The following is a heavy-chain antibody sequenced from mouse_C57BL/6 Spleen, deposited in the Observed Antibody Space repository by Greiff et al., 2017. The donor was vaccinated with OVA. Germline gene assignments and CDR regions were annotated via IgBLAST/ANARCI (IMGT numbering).Heavy chain of an antibody. CDR2: ISYDGSN. Sequence: EVQLQQSGPGLVKPSQSLSLTCSVTGYSITSGYYWNWIRQFPGNKLEWMGYISYDGSNNYNPSLKNRISITRDTSKNQFFLKLNSVTTEDTATYYCARNHYGSSYWFAYWGQGTLVTVSA. CDR1: GYSITSGYY. V-gene: IGHV3-6*01. CDR3: ARNHYGSSYWFAY. D-gene: IGHD1-1*01. J-gene: IGHJ3*01.